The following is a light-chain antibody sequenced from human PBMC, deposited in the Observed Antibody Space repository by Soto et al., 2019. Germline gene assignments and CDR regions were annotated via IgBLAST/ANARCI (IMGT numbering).Light chain of an antibody. CDR3: SSYTSTSAVV. V-gene: IGLV2-14*01. CDR2: DVS. CDR1: SSDVGGYNY. Sequence: QSALTQPASVPGSPGQSITISCTGTSSDVGGYNYVSWYQQHPGKAPKLMIYDVSNRPSGVSNRFSGSKSDNTASLAISGLQAEDEADYCCSSYTSTSAVVFGGGTQLTVL. J-gene: IGLJ2*01.